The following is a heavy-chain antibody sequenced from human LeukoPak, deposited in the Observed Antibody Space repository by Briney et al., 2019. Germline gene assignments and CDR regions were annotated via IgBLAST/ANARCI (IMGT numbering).Heavy chain of an antibody. CDR1: GGSISSYY. CDR2: IYYSGST. J-gene: IGHJ4*02. Sequence: SETLSLTCTVSGGSISSYYWSWIRQPPGKGLEWIGYIYYSGSTNYNPSLKSRVTISVDTSKNQFSLKLSSVTAADTAVYYCARAHIYGYLVYFVYWGQGTLVTVSS. CDR3: ARAHIYGYLVYFVY. D-gene: IGHD5-18*01. V-gene: IGHV4-59*01.